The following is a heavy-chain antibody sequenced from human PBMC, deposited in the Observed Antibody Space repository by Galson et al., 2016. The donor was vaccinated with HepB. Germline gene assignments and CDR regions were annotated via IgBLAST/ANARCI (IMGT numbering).Heavy chain of an antibody. Sequence: LRLSCAASGFTFSSYAMSWVRQAPGKGLEWVPAISGGGGRTYYADSVKGRFTISRDNSKNTLYLQMNSLRVEDTAVYYCAKGSALWFGESLDYWGQGTLVTVSS. CDR2: ISGGGGRT. V-gene: IGHV3-23*01. J-gene: IGHJ4*02. CDR1: GFTFSSYA. CDR3: AKGSALWFGESLDY. D-gene: IGHD3-10*01.